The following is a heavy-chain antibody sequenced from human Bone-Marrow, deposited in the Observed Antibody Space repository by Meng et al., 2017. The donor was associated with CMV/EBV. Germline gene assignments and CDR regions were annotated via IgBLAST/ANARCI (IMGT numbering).Heavy chain of an antibody. CDR2: IFHSGST. V-gene: IGHV4-4*02. Sequence: FAVSGASISSSNWWSWVRQPPGKGLEWIGEIFHSGSTNYNPSLKSRVTISVDKSKNQFSLMLRSVTAADTAVYYCARGPRGSGLDYWGQGTLVTVSS. CDR3: ARGPRGSGLDY. CDR1: GASISSSNW. D-gene: IGHD1-1*01. J-gene: IGHJ4*02.